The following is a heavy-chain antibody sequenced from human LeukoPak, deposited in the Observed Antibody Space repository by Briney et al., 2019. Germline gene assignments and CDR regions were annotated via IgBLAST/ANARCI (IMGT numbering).Heavy chain of an antibody. D-gene: IGHD2-2*01. Sequence: PSETLSLTCTVSGGSISSGGYYWSWIRQHPGTGLEWIGYIYYSGSTYYNPSLKSRVIISVDTSKNQFSLKLSSVTAADTAVYYCASGLLSRMSDIVVVPAAVQHWGQGTLVTVSS. V-gene: IGHV4-31*03. CDR1: GGSISSGGYY. J-gene: IGHJ1*01. CDR3: ASGLLSRMSDIVVVPAAVQH. CDR2: IYYSGST.